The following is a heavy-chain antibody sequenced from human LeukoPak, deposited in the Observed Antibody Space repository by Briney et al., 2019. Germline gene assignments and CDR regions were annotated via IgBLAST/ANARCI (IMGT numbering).Heavy chain of an antibody. CDR2: IYYSGST. V-gene: IGHV4-30-4*01. Sequence: KPSETLSLTCTVSGGSTSSGDYYWSWIRQPPGKGLEWIGYIYYSGSTYYNPSLKSRVTISVDTSKNQFSLKLSSVTAADTAVYYCARAGDSSGYLRAKLAYFDYWGQGTLVTVSS. CDR1: GGSTSSGDYY. J-gene: IGHJ4*02. CDR3: ARAGDSSGYLRAKLAYFDY. D-gene: IGHD3-22*01.